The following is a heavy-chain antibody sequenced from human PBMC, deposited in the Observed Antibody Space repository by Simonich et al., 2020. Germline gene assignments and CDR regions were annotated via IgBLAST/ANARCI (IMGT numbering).Heavy chain of an antibody. V-gene: IGHV1-2*02. CDR1: GYTFTGYY. Sequence: QVQLVQSGAEVKKPGASVKVSCKASGYTFTGYYMHWVRQAPGQGLEWMGWINHNRGSTNYAQKFQGRITMTRDTSISTAYMELSRLRSDDTAVYYCARGGVQYYYYYMDVWGKGTTVTVSS. J-gene: IGHJ6*03. CDR3: ARGGVQYYYYYMDV. CDR2: INHNRGST. D-gene: IGHD3-3*01.